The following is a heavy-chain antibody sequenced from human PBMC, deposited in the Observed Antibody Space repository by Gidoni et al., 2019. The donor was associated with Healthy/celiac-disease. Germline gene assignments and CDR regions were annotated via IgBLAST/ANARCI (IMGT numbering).Heavy chain of an antibody. V-gene: IGHV4-34*01. J-gene: IGHJ6*03. CDR2: INHSGST. CDR3: ARAGWSGYPPAYYYYYYMDV. D-gene: IGHD3-3*01. Sequence: QVQLQQWGAGLLKPSETLSLTCAVYGGSFSGYYWRWIRQPPGKGLEWIGEINHSGSTNYNPSLKSRVTISVDTSKNQFSLKLSSVTAADTAVYYCARAGWSGYPPAYYYYYYMDVWGKGTTVTVSS. CDR1: GGSFSGYY.